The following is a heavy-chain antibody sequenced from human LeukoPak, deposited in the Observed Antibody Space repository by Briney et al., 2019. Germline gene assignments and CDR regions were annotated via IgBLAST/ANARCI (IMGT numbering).Heavy chain of an antibody. CDR3: ARDIVLDY. Sequence: GASVKLSCKASGYTLTINGSSWVRQAPGQGPEWMGWISAYNGNTNYAQKLQGRVTMNTDTSTSTAYMELRSLRSDVTAVYYCARDIVLDYWGQGTLVTVSS. J-gene: IGHJ4*02. V-gene: IGHV1-18*01. CDR2: ISAYNGNT. CDR1: GYTLTING. D-gene: IGHD2-8*01.